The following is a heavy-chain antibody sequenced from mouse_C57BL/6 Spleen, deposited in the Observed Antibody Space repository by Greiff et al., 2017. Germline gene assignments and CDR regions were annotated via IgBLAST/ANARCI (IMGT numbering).Heavy chain of an antibody. CDR1: GYSFTSYY. Sequence: QVQLQQSGPELVKPGASVKISCKASGYSFTSYYIHWVKQRPGQGLEWIGWVYPGSGNTKYNEKFKGKATLMADTSSSTAYMQLSSLTSEDYAVYYCADGNYAMDYWGQGTSVTVSS. D-gene: IGHD2-1*01. CDR2: VYPGSGNT. V-gene: IGHV1-66*01. J-gene: IGHJ4*01. CDR3: ADGNYAMDY.